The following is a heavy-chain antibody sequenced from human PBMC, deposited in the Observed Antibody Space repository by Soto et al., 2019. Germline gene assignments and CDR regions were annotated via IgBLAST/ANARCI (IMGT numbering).Heavy chain of an antibody. D-gene: IGHD3-9*01. CDR2: ISYDGSNK. CDR1: GFPFSSYA. V-gene: IGHV3-30-3*01. CDR3: ASLSPPGDY. Sequence: QVQLVESGGGVVQPGRSLRLSCAASGFPFSSYAMHWVRQAPGKGLEWVAVISYDGSNKYYADSVKGRFTISRDNSKNTLYLQMNSLRAEDTAVYYCASLSPPGDYWGQGTLVTVSS. J-gene: IGHJ4*02.